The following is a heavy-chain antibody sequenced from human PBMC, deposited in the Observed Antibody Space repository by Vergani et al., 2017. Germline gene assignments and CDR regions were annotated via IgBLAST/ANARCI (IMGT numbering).Heavy chain of an antibody. D-gene: IGHD3-22*01. V-gene: IGHV4-34*01. CDR1: GGSFSGYY. CDR2: INHSGST. J-gene: IGHJ4*02. Sequence: QVQLQQWGAGLLKASETLSLTCAVYGGSFSGYYWIWIRQPPGKGLEWIGEINHSGSTNYNPSLKSRVTISVDTSKNQFSLKLSSVTAADTAVYYCARVSLDSNPFDYWGQGTLVTVSS. CDR3: ARVSLDSNPFDY.